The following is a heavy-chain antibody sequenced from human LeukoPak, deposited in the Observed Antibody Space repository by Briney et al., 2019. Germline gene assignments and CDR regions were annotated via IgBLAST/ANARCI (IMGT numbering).Heavy chain of an antibody. CDR3: ATNPHYYDSSGPFH. CDR1: GFTFSSYA. Sequence: GGSLRLSCAASGFTFSSYAMSWVRQAPGKGLEWVSAISGSGGSTYYADSVEGRFTISRDNSKNTLYLQMNSLRAEDTAVYYCATNPHYYDSSGPFHWGQGTLVTVSS. J-gene: IGHJ4*02. D-gene: IGHD3-22*01. CDR2: ISGSGGST. V-gene: IGHV3-23*01.